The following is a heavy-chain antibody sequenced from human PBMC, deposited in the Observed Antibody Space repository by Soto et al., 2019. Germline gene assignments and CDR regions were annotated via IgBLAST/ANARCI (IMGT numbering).Heavy chain of an antibody. Sequence: QITLKESGPTLVKPTQTLTLTCTFSGFSLSTSGVGVGWIRQPPGKALEWLALIYWDDDKRYSPSLKSRLTITKDTSKNQVVLTMTSMDPVDTATYFCAHSDGITWFDPWGQGTLGTVSS. CDR3: AHSDGITWFDP. CDR1: GFSLSTSGVG. J-gene: IGHJ5*02. V-gene: IGHV2-5*02. D-gene: IGHD1-26*01. CDR2: IYWDDDK.